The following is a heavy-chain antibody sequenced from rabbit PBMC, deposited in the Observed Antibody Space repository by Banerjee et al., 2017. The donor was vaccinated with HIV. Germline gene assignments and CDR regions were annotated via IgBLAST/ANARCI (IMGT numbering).Heavy chain of an antibody. CDR3: TSTYGNYYYGMDL. Sequence: QSLEESGGDLVKPGASLTLTCTASGFSFSSSYYMCWVRQAPGKGLEWIACIYAGSSGSTYFASWAKGRFTISKTSSTTVTLQMTSLTAADTATYFCTSTYGNYYYGMDLWGPGTLVTVS. D-gene: IGHD6-1*01. J-gene: IGHJ6*01. CDR1: GFSFSSSYY. V-gene: IGHV1S40*01. CDR2: IYAGSSGST.